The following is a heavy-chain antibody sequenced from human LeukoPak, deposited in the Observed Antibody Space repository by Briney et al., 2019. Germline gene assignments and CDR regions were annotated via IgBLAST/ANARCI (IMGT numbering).Heavy chain of an antibody. CDR2: INPNSGGT. V-gene: IGHV1-2*02. D-gene: IGHD2-2*01. CDR1: GYTFTGYY. J-gene: IGHJ2*01. CDR3: AREYCSSTSCYGAGWYFDL. Sequence: GASVKVSCKASGYTFTGYYMHWVRQAPGQGLEWMGWINPNSGGTNYAQKFQGRVTMTRDTSISTAYMELSRLRSDDTAVYYCAREYCSSTSCYGAGWYFDLWGRGTLVTVSS.